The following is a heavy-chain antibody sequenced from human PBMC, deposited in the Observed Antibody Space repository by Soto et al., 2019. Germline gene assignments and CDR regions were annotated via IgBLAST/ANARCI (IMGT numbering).Heavy chain of an antibody. J-gene: IGHJ4*02. V-gene: IGHV4-34*01. CDR1: GGSFSGYY. CDR2: INHSGST. Sequence: QVQLQQWGAGLLKPSETLSLTCAVYGGSFSGYYWSWIRQPPGKGLEWIGEINHSGSTNYNPSLKSRVTISVDTSKNQFSLKLSSVTAADTAVYYCARQHSGRYETNFDYWGQGTLVTVSS. CDR3: ARQHSGRYETNFDY. D-gene: IGHD1-26*01.